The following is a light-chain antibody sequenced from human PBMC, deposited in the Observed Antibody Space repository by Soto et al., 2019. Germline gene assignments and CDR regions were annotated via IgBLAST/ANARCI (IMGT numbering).Light chain of an antibody. V-gene: IGKV1-5*03. CDR1: QTVSIW. CDR2: KSS. J-gene: IGKJ1*01. CDR3: QQYNNYPWT. Sequence: DILMTQSPSTLSASVGDRVTITCRASQTVSIWLAWYQHKPGKAPKLLISKSSNLESGVPSRFSGRGSETQFTLTISSLHPEDFATYYCQQYNNYPWTFGQGTKVDIK.